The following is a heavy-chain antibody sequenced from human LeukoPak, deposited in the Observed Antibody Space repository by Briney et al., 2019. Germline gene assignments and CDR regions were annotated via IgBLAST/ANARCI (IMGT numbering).Heavy chain of an antibody. CDR1: GYSFTSYW. CDR3: AKRREGLATDFYYYMDG. J-gene: IGHJ6*03. CDR2: TYPGDSDT. V-gene: IGHV5-51*01. D-gene: IGHD5-24*01. Sequence: GESLKISCKGSGYSFTSYWIGWVRQMPGKGLEWMGITYPGDSDTRYSPSFQGQVTISADKSISTAYLQWSSLKASDTAMYYCAKRREGLATDFYYYMDGWGKGTTVTVSS.